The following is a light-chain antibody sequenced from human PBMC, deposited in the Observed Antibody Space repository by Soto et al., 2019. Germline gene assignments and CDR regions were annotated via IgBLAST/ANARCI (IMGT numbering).Light chain of an antibody. CDR1: QSISSSY. Sequence: EIVLTQSPGTLSLSPGERATLSCRASQSISSSYLAWYQQKPGQAPRLLVYGASSRATGIADRFSGSGSGTDFTLTISRLEPEDFAVYYCQQYGSSRTFGQETKVEIK. J-gene: IGKJ1*01. CDR3: QQYGSSRT. CDR2: GAS. V-gene: IGKV3-20*01.